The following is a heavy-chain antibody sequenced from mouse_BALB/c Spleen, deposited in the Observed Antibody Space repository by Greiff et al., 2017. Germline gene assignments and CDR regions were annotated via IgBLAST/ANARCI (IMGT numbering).Heavy chain of an antibody. D-gene: IGHD1-2*01. Sequence: QVQLQQSGAELVRPGTSVKISCKASGYTFTNYWLGWVKQRPGHGLEWIGDIYPGGGYTNYNEKFKGKATLTADTSSSTAYMQLSSLTSEDSAVYFCARTTTAPLFDYWGQGTTLTVSS. CDR2: IYPGGGYT. V-gene: IGHV1-63*02. CDR3: ARTTTAPLFDY. J-gene: IGHJ2*01. CDR1: GYTFTNYW.